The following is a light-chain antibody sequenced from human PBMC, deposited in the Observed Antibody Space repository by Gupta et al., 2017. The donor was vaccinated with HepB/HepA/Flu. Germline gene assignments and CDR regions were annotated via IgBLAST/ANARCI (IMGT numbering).Light chain of an antibody. J-gene: IGLJ1*01. V-gene: IGLV3-21*04. CDR2: YDR. CDR3: QVWDSSSDHPYV. CDR1: NIGSKS. Sequence: SYVLTQPPSVSVAPGKTARITCGGNNIGSKSVHWYQQKPGQAPVLVIYYDRDRPSGIPERCSGSNSGNTATLTISRVDAGEEADYYCQVWDSSSDHPYVFGTGTKVTVL.